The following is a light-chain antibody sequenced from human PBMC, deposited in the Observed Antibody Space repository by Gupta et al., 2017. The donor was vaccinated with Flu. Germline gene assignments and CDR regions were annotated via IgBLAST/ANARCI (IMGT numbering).Light chain of an antibody. CDR2: GNN. CDR1: SSNLGAGYD. CDR3: QSYDSSLSGSV. V-gene: IGLV1-40*01. Sequence: QSGLTQPPSVSGVPGQRLTISCTGSSSNLGAGYDVHWYQHFPGKAPKLLLYGNNHRPSGVPDRFSGSKSGTSASLAITGLQADDEADYFCQSYDSSLSGSVFGGGTKLTVV. J-gene: IGLJ3*02.